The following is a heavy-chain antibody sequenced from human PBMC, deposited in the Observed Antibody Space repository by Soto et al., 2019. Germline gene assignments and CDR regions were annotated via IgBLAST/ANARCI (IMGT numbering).Heavy chain of an antibody. Sequence: PSETLSLTCAVSGGSISSGGYSWSWIRQPPGKGLEWIGYINHSGSTNYNPSLKGRVAMSVDTSKNQFSLKLSSVTAADMAVYYCAAAVARGWFDPWGQGTLVTVSS. D-gene: IGHD6-19*01. CDR3: AAAVARGWFDP. J-gene: IGHJ5*02. V-gene: IGHV4-30-2*01. CDR1: GGSISSGGYS. CDR2: INHSGST.